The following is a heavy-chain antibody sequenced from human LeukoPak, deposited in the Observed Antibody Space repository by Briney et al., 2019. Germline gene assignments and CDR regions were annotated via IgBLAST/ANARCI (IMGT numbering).Heavy chain of an antibody. CDR3: ARGLQQMAATQGLVNWFDS. CDR1: GFTFSSYT. V-gene: IGHV3-48*01. CDR2: ISSGNSNI. Sequence: GGSLRLSCAASGFTFSSYTMNWVRQAPGKGLEWVSYISSGNSNIYYADSVKGRFTISRDNAKNSLYLQMNSLRAEDTAVYYCARGLQQMAATQGLVNWFDSWGQGTLVTVSS. J-gene: IGHJ5*01. D-gene: IGHD5-24*01.